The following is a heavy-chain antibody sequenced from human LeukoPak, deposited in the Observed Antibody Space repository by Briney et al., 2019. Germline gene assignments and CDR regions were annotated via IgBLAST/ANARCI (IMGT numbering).Heavy chain of an antibody. CDR3: ARDLGYYDSSGYRNWFDP. V-gene: IGHV4-34*01. CDR1: GGSFSGYY. Sequence: SETLSLTCAVYGGSFSGYYWSWIRQPPGKGLEWIGEINHSGSTNYNPSLKSRVTISVDTSKNQFSLKLSSVTAADTAVYYCARDLGYYDSSGYRNWFDPWGQGTLVTVSS. CDR2: INHSGST. J-gene: IGHJ5*02. D-gene: IGHD3-22*01.